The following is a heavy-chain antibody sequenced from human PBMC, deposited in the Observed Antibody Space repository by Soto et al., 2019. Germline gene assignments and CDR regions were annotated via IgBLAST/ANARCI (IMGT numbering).Heavy chain of an antibody. Sequence: ASVKVSCKASGYTFTGYYMHWVRQAPGQGLEWMGWINPNSGGTNYAQKFQGWVTMTRDTSISTAYMELSRLRSDDTAVYYCARGASQLRYFDWLTRRNWFDPWGQGTLVTVSS. V-gene: IGHV1-2*04. CDR3: ARGASQLRYFDWLTRRNWFDP. CDR2: INPNSGGT. J-gene: IGHJ5*02. D-gene: IGHD3-9*01. CDR1: GYTFTGYY.